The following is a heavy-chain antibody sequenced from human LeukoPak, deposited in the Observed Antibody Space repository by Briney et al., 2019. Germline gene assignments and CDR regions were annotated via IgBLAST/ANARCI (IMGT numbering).Heavy chain of an antibody. J-gene: IGHJ3*02. D-gene: IGHD3-3*01. CDR2: IYYSGST. V-gene: IGHV4-59*01. CDR1: GGSISSYY. Sequence: PSETLSLTCTVSGGSISSYYWSWIRQPPGKGLEWIGYIYYSGSTNYNPSLKSRVTISVDTSKNQFSLKLSSVTAADTAVYYCARARGGYYDFWSGPPAFDIWGQGTMVTVSS. CDR3: ARARGGYYDFWSGPPAFDI.